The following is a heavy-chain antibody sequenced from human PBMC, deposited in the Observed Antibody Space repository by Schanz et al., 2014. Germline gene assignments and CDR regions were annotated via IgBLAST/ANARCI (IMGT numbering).Heavy chain of an antibody. Sequence: EVQLLESGGGLVQPGGSLRLSCTVSGFTVNNYAMNWVRQPPGRGLEWVSGITRQGTTYYADFVKGRFSISRDLSSNTLDLQMNSLRADDSAIYYCAKDHPSSGWPAFDVWGQGTQVTVSS. V-gene: IGHV3-23*01. J-gene: IGHJ4*02. CDR3: AKDHPSSGWPAFDV. CDR1: GFTVNNYA. D-gene: IGHD6-19*01. CDR2: ITRQGTT.